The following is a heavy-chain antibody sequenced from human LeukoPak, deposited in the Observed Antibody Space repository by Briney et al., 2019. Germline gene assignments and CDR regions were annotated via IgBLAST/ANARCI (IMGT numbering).Heavy chain of an antibody. CDR2: INPNSGGT. Sequence: ASVKVSCKASGYTFTGYYMHWVRQAPGQGLEWMGWINPNSGGTKYVQKFQGRVTMTRDTSISTAYMELSRLRSDDTAVYYCARESHCSGGTCYLTAFDVWGQGTLLTVSS. V-gene: IGHV1-2*02. D-gene: IGHD2-15*01. CDR3: ARESHCSGGTCYLTAFDV. CDR1: GYTFTGYY. J-gene: IGHJ3*01.